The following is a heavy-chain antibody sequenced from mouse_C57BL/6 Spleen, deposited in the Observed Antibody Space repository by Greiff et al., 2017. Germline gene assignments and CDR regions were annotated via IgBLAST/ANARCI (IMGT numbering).Heavy chain of an antibody. CDR1: GYTFTSYW. V-gene: IGHV1-64*01. CDR3: ARATTAYFDY. Sequence: QVQLQQPGAELVKPGASVKLSCTASGYTFTSYWMPWVKQRPGQGLEWIGMIHPNSGSTNYNEKLKSKATLTVDKSSSTAYMQLSSLTSEDSAVYYCARATTAYFDYWGQGTTLTVSS. J-gene: IGHJ2*01. D-gene: IGHD1-2*01. CDR2: IHPNSGST.